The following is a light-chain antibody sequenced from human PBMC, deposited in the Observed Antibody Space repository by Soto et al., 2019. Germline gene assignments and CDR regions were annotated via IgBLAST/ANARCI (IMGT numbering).Light chain of an antibody. CDR3: QKYNRAPLT. CDR2: AAS. CDR1: QAISNS. V-gene: IGKV1-27*01. J-gene: IGKJ4*01. Sequence: DIQVTQSPASLSASVGERATITCRASQAISNSLAWYQQKPGELPKLLIYAASTLRSGVPSRFSGSGSGTDFTLTISGLQPDDVANYYCQKYNRAPLTFGGGTYIEIK.